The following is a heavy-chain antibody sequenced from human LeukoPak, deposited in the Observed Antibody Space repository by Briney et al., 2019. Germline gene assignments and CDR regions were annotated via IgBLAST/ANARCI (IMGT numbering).Heavy chain of an antibody. CDR3: ATDGFSWITMVRGALPAYYYYGMDV. Sequence: ASVKVSCKVSGYTLTELSMHWVRQAPGKGLEWMGGFDPEDGETIYAQKFQGRVTMTEDTSTDTAYMELSSLRSEDTAVYYCATDGFSWITMVRGALPAYYYYGMDVWGQGTTVTVAS. D-gene: IGHD3-10*01. CDR1: GYTLTELS. CDR2: FDPEDGET. J-gene: IGHJ6*02. V-gene: IGHV1-24*01.